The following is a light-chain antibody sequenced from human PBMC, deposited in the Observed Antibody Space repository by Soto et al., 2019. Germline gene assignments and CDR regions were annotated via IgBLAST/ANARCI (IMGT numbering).Light chain of an antibody. CDR3: SSYTSSSPHV. CDR2: DVR. V-gene: IGLV2-14*01. Sequence: QSVLTQPASVSGSPGQSITISCTGTSSDVGGYNYVSWYQQHPGKAPKLMIYDVRNRPSGVSDRFSGSKSGNTASLTISGLQAEDEADYYCSSYTSSSPHVFGTGTKVTVL. CDR1: SSDVGGYNY. J-gene: IGLJ1*01.